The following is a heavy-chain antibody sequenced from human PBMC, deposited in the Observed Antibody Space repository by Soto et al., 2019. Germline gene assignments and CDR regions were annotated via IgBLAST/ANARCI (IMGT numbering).Heavy chain of an antibody. D-gene: IGHD1-26*01. Sequence: GGSLRLSCAASGFTFSSYAMSWVRQAPGKGLEWVSAISGSGGSTYYADSVKGRFTISRDNSKNTLYLQMNSLRAEDTAIYYCAKSSYSGSYSGYDSWGQGTLVTVSS. J-gene: IGHJ4*02. CDR3: AKSSYSGSYSGYDS. CDR1: GFTFSSYA. CDR2: ISGSGGST. V-gene: IGHV3-23*01.